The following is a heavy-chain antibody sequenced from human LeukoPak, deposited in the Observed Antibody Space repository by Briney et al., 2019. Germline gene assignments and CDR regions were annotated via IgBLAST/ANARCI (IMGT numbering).Heavy chain of an antibody. V-gene: IGHV3-74*01. Sequence: GGSLRLSCAASGFTFSSYWMNWVRQAPGKGLVWVSRIASDGSSTTYADSVKGRFSISRDNAKNTLYLQMNSLRVEDTAVYYCARGGGSYLGAFDIWGQGTMVTVSS. CDR2: IASDGSST. J-gene: IGHJ3*02. D-gene: IGHD1-26*01. CDR3: ARGGGSYLGAFDI. CDR1: GFTFSSYW.